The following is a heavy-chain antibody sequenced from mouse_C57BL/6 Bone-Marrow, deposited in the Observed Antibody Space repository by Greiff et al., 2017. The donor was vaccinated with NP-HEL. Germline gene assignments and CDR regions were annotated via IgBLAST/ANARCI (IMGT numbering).Heavy chain of an antibody. D-gene: IGHD1-1*01. CDR3: ARSYYYGSSYWFAY. CDR1: GYTFTSYW. V-gene: IGHV1-69*01. Sequence: QVQLQQPGAELVMPGASVKLSCKASGYTFTSYWMHWVQQRPGQGLEWIGEIDPSASYTNYNQKFKGKSTLTLDKSSSTAYMQLSSLTNEDSAVYYCARSYYYGSSYWFAYWGQGTLVTVSA. J-gene: IGHJ3*01. CDR2: IDPSASYT.